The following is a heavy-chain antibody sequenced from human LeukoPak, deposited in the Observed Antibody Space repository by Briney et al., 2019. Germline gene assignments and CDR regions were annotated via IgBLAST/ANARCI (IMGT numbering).Heavy chain of an antibody. D-gene: IGHD4-23*01. Sequence: SGPALVKPTQTLTLTCTFSGFSLSTSGMCVSWVRQPPGKALEWLALIDWDDDKYYSTSLKTRLTISKDTSKNQVVLTMTNMDPVDTATYYCARTRIFYGSNPPPHYYFDYWGQGTLVTVSS. CDR3: ARTRIFYGSNPPPHYYFDY. V-gene: IGHV2-70*20. CDR2: IDWDDDK. J-gene: IGHJ4*02. CDR1: GFSLSTSGMC.